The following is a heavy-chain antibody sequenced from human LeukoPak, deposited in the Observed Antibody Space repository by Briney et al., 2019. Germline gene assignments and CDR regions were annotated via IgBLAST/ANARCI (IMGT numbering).Heavy chain of an antibody. CDR2: INHSGST. CDR3: ARGRQYYYGLGRPRAPFDY. V-gene: IGHV4-34*01. D-gene: IGHD3-10*01. Sequence: PSETLSLTCAVYGGSFSGYYWSWIRQPPGKGLEWIGEINHSGSTNYNPSLKSRVTISVDTSKNQFSLKLSSVTAADTAVYYCARGRQYYYGLGRPRAPFDYWGQGTLVTVSS. CDR1: GGSFSGYY. J-gene: IGHJ4*02.